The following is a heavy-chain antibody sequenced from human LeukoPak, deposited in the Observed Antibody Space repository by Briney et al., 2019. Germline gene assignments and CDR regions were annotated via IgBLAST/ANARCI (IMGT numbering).Heavy chain of an antibody. Sequence: PSETLSLTCTVSGGSTSSSNYYWGWIRQPPGKGLEWIGGIHYSGNTYYNPSLKSRVTISVDTSKNQFSLKLSSVTAADTAVYYCARLGAGPTYYDFWSGYSSLYFDYRGQGTLVTVSS. CDR2: IHYSGNT. D-gene: IGHD3-3*01. J-gene: IGHJ4*02. CDR3: ARLGAGPTYYDFWSGYSSLYFDY. V-gene: IGHV4-39*01. CDR1: GGSTSSSNYY.